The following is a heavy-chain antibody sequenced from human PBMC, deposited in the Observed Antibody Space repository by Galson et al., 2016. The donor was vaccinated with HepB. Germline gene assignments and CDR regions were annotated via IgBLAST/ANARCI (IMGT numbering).Heavy chain of an antibody. D-gene: IGHD6-13*01. CDR3: AKGRSAIAAAGLNY. Sequence: SLRLSCAASGFTFSNYAMIWVRQAPGKGLEWVSVVSGSGDNTYYADSVKGRLTISRDNSNNTLFLQMNSLRVDDTAVYYCAKGRSAIAAAGLNYWGQGTLVTVSS. J-gene: IGHJ4*02. CDR2: VSGSGDNT. CDR1: GFTFSNYA. V-gene: IGHV3-23*01.